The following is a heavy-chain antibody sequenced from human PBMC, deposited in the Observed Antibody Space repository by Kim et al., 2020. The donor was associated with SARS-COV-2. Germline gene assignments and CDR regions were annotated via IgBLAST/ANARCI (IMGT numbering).Heavy chain of an antibody. J-gene: IGHJ4*02. D-gene: IGHD3-10*01. Sequence: GGSLRLSCAASGFTFSSYAMSWVRQAPGKGLEWVSAISGSGGSTYYADSVKGRFTISRDNSKNTLYLQMNSLRAEDTAVYYCANPWYYGSGKAIDYWGQGTLVTVSS. CDR3: ANPWYYGSGKAIDY. CDR2: ISGSGGST. CDR1: GFTFSSYA. V-gene: IGHV3-23*01.